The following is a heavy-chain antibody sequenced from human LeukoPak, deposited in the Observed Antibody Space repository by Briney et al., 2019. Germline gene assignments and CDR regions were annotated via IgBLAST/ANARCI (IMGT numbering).Heavy chain of an antibody. V-gene: IGHV4-31*03. D-gene: IGHD3-10*01. CDR3: ARVPIIRGVIED. CDR1: GGSISRGGDY. CDR2: ISGSGST. J-gene: IGHJ4*02. Sequence: SGTLSLTCSVSGGSISRGGDYWTWIRQHPEKGLEWIGYISGSGSTYYSPSLRSRVTISADTSKNQFSLKLTSVTAADTAVFYCARVPIIRGVIEDWGQGTLVSVSS.